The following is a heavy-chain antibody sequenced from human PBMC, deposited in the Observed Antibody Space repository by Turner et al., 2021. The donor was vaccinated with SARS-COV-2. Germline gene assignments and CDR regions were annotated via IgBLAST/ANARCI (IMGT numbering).Heavy chain of an antibody. Sequence: QLQLQEPGPGLVKPSETLSLTCTVSGGSISSNGYYWGWFRQPPGKGLEWIGSIYYGGSTYFNPSFKSRATISADMPKDQFSLGLTSLTAADTAVYSCSRRGLAVAATWGQGTLVTVSS. CDR1: GGSISSNGYY. J-gene: IGHJ5*02. V-gene: IGHV4-39*01. CDR3: SRRGLAVAAT. CDR2: IYYGGST. D-gene: IGHD6-19*01.